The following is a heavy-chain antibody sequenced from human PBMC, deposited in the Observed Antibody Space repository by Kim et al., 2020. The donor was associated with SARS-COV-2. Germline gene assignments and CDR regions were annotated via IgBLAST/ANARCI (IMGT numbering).Heavy chain of an antibody. D-gene: IGHD6-19*01. CDR3: AKGTSGWFGGWFDP. J-gene: IGHJ5*02. Sequence: ADSVKGRFTISRNNFKDTLYLQIKRLRLEDTAVYYCAKGTSGWFGGWFDPWGQGTVVTVSS. V-gene: IGHV3-23*01.